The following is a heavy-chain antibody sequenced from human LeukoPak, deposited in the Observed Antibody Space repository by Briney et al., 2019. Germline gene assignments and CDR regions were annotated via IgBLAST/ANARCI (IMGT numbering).Heavy chain of an antibody. J-gene: IGHJ4*02. CDR2: IYTGGNT. V-gene: IGHV3-53*01. D-gene: IGHD3-22*01. CDR3: ARGDDSGYYDYFDY. CDR1: GFTVDSNY. Sequence: GGSLRLSCAASGFTVDSNYLSWVRQAPGKGLEWVSTIYTGGNTYYAASVRGRFTISRDFSKNTVFLHMNSLRAEDTAMYYCARGDDSGYYDYFDYWGQGALVTVSS.